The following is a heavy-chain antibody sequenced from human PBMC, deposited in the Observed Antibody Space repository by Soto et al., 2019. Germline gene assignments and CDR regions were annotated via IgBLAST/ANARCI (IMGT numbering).Heavy chain of an antibody. V-gene: IGHV1-69*01. CDR2: ITPVFGTP. J-gene: IGHJ6*02. Sequence: QVHLVQSGAEVKKPGSSVKVSCKISGGTFRTTAISWVRQAPGQGLEWMGEITPVFGTPDYAQKFQGRITITADESTSTVDMDLSSLRSEDTAVYYWARGGLVITDFYYGLDVWGQGTTVTVSS. CDR1: GGTFRTTA. CDR3: ARGGLVITDFYYGLDV. D-gene: IGHD3-9*01.